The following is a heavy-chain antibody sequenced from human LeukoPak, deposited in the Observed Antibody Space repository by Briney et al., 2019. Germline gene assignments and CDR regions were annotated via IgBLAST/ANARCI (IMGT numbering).Heavy chain of an antibody. D-gene: IGHD1-26*01. CDR3: ASNSGSYYGFDWFDP. CDR1: GFTFSDYY. CDR2: ISSSSSYT. V-gene: IGHV3-11*03. J-gene: IGHJ5*02. Sequence: GGSLRLSCAATGFTFSDYYMSWIRQAPGKGLEWVSYISSSSSYTNYADSVKGRFTISRDNAKNSLYPQMNSLRAEDTAVYYCASNSGSYYGFDWFDPWGQGTLVTVSS.